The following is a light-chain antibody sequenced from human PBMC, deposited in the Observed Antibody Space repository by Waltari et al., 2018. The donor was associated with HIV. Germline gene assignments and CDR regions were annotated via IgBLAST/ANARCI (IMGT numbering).Light chain of an antibody. J-gene: IGLJ1*01. CDR1: RSAIGAYNS. Sequence: QSALTQPASVSGSPGQSLTISCTGSRSAIGAYNSFSWYQQHPGKAPKLIIYDVSNRPSGVSDRFSGSKSGNTASLTISGLQAEDEADYFCKSKTSSSTPCVFGTGTKVAVL. CDR3: KSKTSSSTPCV. CDR2: DVS. V-gene: IGLV2-14*03.